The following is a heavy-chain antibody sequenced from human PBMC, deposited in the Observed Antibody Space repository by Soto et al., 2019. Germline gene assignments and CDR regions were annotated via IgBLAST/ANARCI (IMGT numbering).Heavy chain of an antibody. CDR2: MNPNSGNT. CDR3: ARAQMLWQQLEAFDY. J-gene: IGHJ5*01. V-gene: IGHV1-8*01. Sequence: ASVKVSCKAPGYTFTSYELNWVRQSSGQGLEWMGWMNPNSGNTGYAQKFQGRVTMTRDTSISTAYMELRSLRSDDTAVYYCARAQMLWQQLEAFDYWCLGTLVTVSS. D-gene: IGHD6-13*01. CDR1: GYTFTSYE.